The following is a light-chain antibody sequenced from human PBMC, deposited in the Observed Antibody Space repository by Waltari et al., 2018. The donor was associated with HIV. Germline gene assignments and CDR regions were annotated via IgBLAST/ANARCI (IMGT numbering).Light chain of an antibody. CDR3: GTWDSSLGVVV. V-gene: IGLV1-51*01. CDR2: DNK. Sequence: QSVLTQPPSVSAAPGQTVTISCSGSSSNLGNNFVSWFQQLPGTAPKCSIDDNKRRPAGIPDRCSGSKSGTSATLVITGVQTGDEANYYCGTWDSSLGVVVFGGGTKLTVL. J-gene: IGLJ2*01. CDR1: SSNLGNNF.